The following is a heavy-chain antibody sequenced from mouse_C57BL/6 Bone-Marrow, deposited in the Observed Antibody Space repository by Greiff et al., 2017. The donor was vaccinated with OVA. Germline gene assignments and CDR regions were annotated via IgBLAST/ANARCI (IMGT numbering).Heavy chain of an antibody. CDR2: INPGSGGT. J-gene: IGHJ3*01. CDR1: GYAFTNYL. Sequence: VKLQESGAELVRPGTSVKVSCKASGYAFTNYLIEWVKQRPGQGLEWIGVINPGSGGTNYNEKFKGKATLTADKSSSTAYMQLSSLTSEDSAVYFCARSYDGASFAYWGQGTLVTVSA. V-gene: IGHV1-54*01. D-gene: IGHD2-3*01. CDR3: ARSYDGASFAY.